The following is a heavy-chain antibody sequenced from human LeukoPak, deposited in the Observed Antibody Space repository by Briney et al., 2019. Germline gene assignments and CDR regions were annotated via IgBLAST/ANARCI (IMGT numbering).Heavy chain of an antibody. CDR3: ARELGYCSSTSCYMNCEFDY. D-gene: IGHD2-2*02. Sequence: ASVKVSCKASGYTFTSYGISWVRQAPGQGLEWMGWISSYNGNTNYAQKLQGRVTMTTDTSTSTAYMELRSLRSDDTAVYYCARELGYCSSTSCYMNCEFDYWGQGTLVTVSS. CDR1: GYTFTSYG. J-gene: IGHJ4*02. CDR2: ISSYNGNT. V-gene: IGHV1-18*01.